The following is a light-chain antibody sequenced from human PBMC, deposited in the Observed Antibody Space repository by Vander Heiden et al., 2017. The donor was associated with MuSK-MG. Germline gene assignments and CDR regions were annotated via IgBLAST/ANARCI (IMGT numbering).Light chain of an antibody. J-gene: IGKJ1*01. CDR3: QQYSSNGRT. Sequence: IVMTQSPDSMAVSLGERATINCKSSQSLLHSSNNKNYLAWYQQRAGQPPKLLSYWASTRQSGVPDRFSGSGSGADFTLTISSLQAEDVAVYYCQQYSSNGRTFGQGTKVEIK. CDR1: QSLLHSSNNKNY. CDR2: WAS. V-gene: IGKV4-1*01.